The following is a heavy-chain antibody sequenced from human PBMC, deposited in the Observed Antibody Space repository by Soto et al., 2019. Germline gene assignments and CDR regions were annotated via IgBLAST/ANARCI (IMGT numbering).Heavy chain of an antibody. V-gene: IGHV3-21*01. D-gene: IGHD3-3*01. CDR2: ISSSSSYI. Sequence: EVQLVESGGGLVKPGGSLRLSCAASGFTFSSYSMNWVRQAPGKGLEWVSSISSSSSYIYYADSVKGPFTISRDNSKNSLSLQMNSLRAEDTAVYYCARDWPRFGVAPGNLFDPWGQGTLVTVAS. J-gene: IGHJ5*02. CDR1: GFTFSSYS. CDR3: ARDWPRFGVAPGNLFDP.